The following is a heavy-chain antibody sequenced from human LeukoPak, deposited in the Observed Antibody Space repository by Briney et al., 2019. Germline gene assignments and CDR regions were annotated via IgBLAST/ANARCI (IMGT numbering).Heavy chain of an antibody. Sequence: PSETLSLTCTVSGGFISSYYWSWIRQPPGKGLEWIGYIYNSGSTSYNPSLNSRVTISLDTSKNQFSLKLSSVTAADTAVYYCARGMGDYYASGIDYWGQGTLVTVSS. D-gene: IGHD3-10*01. V-gene: IGHV4-59*01. J-gene: IGHJ4*02. CDR1: GGFISSYY. CDR3: ARGMGDYYASGIDY. CDR2: IYNSGST.